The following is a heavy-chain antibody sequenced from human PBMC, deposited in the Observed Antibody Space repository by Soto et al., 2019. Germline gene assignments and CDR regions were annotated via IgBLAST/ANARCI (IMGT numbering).Heavy chain of an antibody. Sequence: PSETLSLTCAVSGGSISSGGYSWSWIRQPPGKGLEWIGYIYHSGSTYYNPSLKSRVTISVDRSKSQFYLELRSVTAADTAVYYCARGMSEGQIFYYFDSWGQGALVTVSS. CDR3: ARGMSEGQIFYYFDS. V-gene: IGHV4-30-2*01. J-gene: IGHJ4*02. CDR1: GGSISSGGYS. CDR2: IYHSGST.